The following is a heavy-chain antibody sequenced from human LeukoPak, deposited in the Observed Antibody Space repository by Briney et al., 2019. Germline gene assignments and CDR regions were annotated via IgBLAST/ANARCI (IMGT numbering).Heavy chain of an antibody. CDR3: ARPSVGGVIDGMDV. CDR1: GFTFSSYA. J-gene: IGHJ6*02. V-gene: IGHV3-48*03. CDR2: ISSSGTTI. Sequence: PGGSLRLSCAASGFTFSSYAMYWVRQAPGKGLEWISYISSSGTTIYYADSVRGRFTISRDNAKNSVYLQMNSLRAEDTAVYYCARPSVGGVIDGMDVWGQGTTVTVSS. D-gene: IGHD3-16*01.